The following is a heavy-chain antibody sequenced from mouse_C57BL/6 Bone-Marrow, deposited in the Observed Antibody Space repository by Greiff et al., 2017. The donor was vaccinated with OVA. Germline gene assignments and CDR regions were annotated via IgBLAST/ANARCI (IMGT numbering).Heavy chain of an antibody. D-gene: IGHD1-1*01. J-gene: IGHJ2*01. CDR3: ARGGFYYGSSPFDY. CDR2: IYPGDGDT. V-gene: IGHV1-82*01. CDR1: GYAFSSSW. Sequence: VQLKESGPELVKPGASVKISCKASGYAFSSSWMNWVKQRPGKGLEWIGRIYPGDGDTNYNGKFKGKATLTADKSSSTAYMQLSSLTSEDSAVYFCARGGFYYGSSPFDYWGQGTTLTVSS.